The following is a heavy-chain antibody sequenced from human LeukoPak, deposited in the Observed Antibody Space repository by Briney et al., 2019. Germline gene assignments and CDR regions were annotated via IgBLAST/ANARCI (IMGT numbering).Heavy chain of an antibody. D-gene: IGHD4-17*01. CDR2: ISYDGSNK. Sequence: PGRSLRLSCAASRFTFTNYGMHWVRQAPGKGLEWVAVISYDGSNKYYTDSVRGRFTISRDNSTNTLYLQMNSLRVEDTAVYYCAKDMGHGDEEFYYDYWGQGTLVTVSS. CDR3: AKDMGHGDEEFYYDY. CDR1: RFTFTNYG. J-gene: IGHJ4*02. V-gene: IGHV3-30*18.